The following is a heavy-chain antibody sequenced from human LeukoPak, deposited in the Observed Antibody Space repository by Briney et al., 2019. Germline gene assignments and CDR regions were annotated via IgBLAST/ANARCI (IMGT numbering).Heavy chain of an antibody. J-gene: IGHJ4*02. Sequence: GGSLRLSCTASGFTFSSYAMHWVRQAPGKGLEWVAVISYDGSNKYYADSVKGRSTISRDNSKNTLYLQMNSLRAEDTAVYYCARDAGEGGTVFVYWGQGTLVTVSS. CDR2: ISYDGSNK. CDR1: GFTFSSYA. V-gene: IGHV3-30-3*01. CDR3: ARDAGEGGTVFVY. D-gene: IGHD2-15*01.